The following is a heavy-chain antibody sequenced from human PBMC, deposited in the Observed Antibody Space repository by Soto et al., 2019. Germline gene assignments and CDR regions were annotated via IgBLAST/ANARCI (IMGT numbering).Heavy chain of an antibody. CDR3: AKVSRRGASIDYDY. CDR1: GYTYTVYH. CDR2: MNPNTGDT. Sequence: GASVKASCKTSGYTYTVYHMNWGLKATGQGPEWIGWMNPNTGDTGYAQKFQGRVTMTRDISTNTAYMELSSLRYEDTAVYYCAKVSRRGASIDYDYWGQGTVVTVSS. V-gene: IGHV1-8*01. J-gene: IGHJ4*02. D-gene: IGHD3-22*01.